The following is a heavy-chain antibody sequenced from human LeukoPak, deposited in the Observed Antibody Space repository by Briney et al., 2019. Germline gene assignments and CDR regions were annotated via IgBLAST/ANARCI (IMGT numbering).Heavy chain of an antibody. J-gene: IGHJ4*02. CDR1: GYTLTELS. V-gene: IGHV1-24*01. CDR3: ATVKISVVRGVWVYFDY. Sequence: ASVKVSRKVSGYTLTELSMHWVRQAPGKGLEWMGGFDPEDGETIYAQKFQGRVTMTEDTSTDTAYMELSSLRPEDTAVYYCATVKISVVRGVWVYFDYWGQGTLVTVSS. CDR2: FDPEDGET. D-gene: IGHD3-10*01.